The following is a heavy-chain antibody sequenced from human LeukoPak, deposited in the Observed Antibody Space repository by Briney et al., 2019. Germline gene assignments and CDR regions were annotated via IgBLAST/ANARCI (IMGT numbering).Heavy chain of an antibody. CDR2: IRYDGSNK. Sequence: PGGSLRLSCAASGFTFRSYSMNWVRQAPGKGLEWVAFIRYDGSNKYYADSVKGRFTISRDNSKNTLYLQMNSLRAEDTAVYYCATPSYDYGDYPSNYWGQGTLVTVSS. CDR3: ATPSYDYGDYPSNY. J-gene: IGHJ4*02. D-gene: IGHD4-17*01. V-gene: IGHV3-30*02. CDR1: GFTFRSYS.